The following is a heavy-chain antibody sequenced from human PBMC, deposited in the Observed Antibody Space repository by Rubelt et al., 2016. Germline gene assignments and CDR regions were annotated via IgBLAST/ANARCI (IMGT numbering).Heavy chain of an antibody. CDR1: GGSFSGYY. V-gene: IGHV4-34*01. J-gene: IGHJ4*02. CDR3: ARALGYCTNGVCPTDY. CDR2: INHSGST. Sequence: QVQLQQWGAGLLKPSETLSLTCAVYGGSFSGYYWSWIRQPPGKGLEWIGEINHSGSTNYNPSLKSRVTISVDTSKNQFSLKLSSVTAADTAVYYCARALGYCTNGVCPTDYWGQGTLVTVSS. D-gene: IGHD2-8*01.